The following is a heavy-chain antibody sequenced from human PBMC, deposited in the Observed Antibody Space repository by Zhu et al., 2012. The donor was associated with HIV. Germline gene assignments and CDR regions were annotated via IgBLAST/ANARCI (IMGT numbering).Heavy chain of an antibody. CDR1: GASINSFF. CDR2: IYYSGST. CDR3: ARAPDAVDI. V-gene: IGHV4-59*01. Sequence: QVQLQESGPGLVMPSETLSLTCSVSGASINSFFWSWIRQSPGKGLEWIGNIYYSGSTNYNPSLKSRVTISVDRSKKHFSLRLSSVTAADTAVYYCARAPDAVDIWAKGQWSPSLQ. J-gene: IGHJ3*02.